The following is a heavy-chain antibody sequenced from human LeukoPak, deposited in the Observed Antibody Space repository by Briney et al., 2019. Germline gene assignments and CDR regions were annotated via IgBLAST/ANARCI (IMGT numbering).Heavy chain of an antibody. J-gene: IGHJ4*02. CDR1: GFTFSSYG. D-gene: IGHD3-22*01. Sequence: GGSLRLSCAASGFTFSSYGKSWVRQAPGKGLEWVSAISGSGGSTYYADSVKGRFTISRDNSKNTLYLQMNSLRAEDTAVYYCAKDRRWYYYDSSGYYGLDYWGRGTLVTVSS. CDR2: ISGSGGST. V-gene: IGHV3-23*01. CDR3: AKDRRWYYYDSSGYYGLDY.